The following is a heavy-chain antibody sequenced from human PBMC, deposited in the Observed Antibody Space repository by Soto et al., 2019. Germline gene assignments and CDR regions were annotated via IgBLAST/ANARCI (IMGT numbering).Heavy chain of an antibody. D-gene: IGHD1-26*01. J-gene: IGHJ4*02. V-gene: IGHV1-18*01. CDR2: ISTSHGYT. Sequence: QVKLVQSGAEVKKPGASVKVSCKAFGYTFTSYGITWVRQAPGQGLEWMGWISTSHGYTSYAQEVQGRVTMTRDTATTTAYMELRSLSSDDTAVYYCVKDRDLSGSRSGYWGQGSLVTVSS. CDR1: GYTFTSYG. CDR3: VKDRDLSGSRSGY.